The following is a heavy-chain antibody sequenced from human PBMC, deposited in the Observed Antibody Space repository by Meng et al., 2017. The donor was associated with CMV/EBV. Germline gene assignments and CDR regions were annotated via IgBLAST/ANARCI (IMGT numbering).Heavy chain of an antibody. CDR1: GGSIGSNTYY. CDR3: ASQERDYWSGYGLVPKPNRFDT. D-gene: IGHD3-3*01. CDR2: IYHSENT. Sequence: GSLRLSCSVSGGSIGSNTYYWGWIRQSPGKGLEWIGSIYHSENTYYKPSLKSRVIISVDTSKNQFSLKLSSVTAADAAMYYCASQERDYWSGYGLVPKPNRFDTWGQGTLVTVSS. J-gene: IGHJ5*02. V-gene: IGHV4-39*01.